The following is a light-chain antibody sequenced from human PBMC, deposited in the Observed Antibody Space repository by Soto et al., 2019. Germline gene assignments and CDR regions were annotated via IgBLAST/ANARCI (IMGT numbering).Light chain of an antibody. Sequence: EIGLTQSPGTLSLSPGEIATLSCGASQSVSSTYLAWYQQKPGQAPRILIYGTSSRATSIPDRFSGSGSGTDFTLTISRLEPEDFAVYYCQQYGNSPWTFGQGTKVEIK. J-gene: IGKJ1*01. CDR2: GTS. CDR3: QQYGNSPWT. CDR1: QSVSSTY. V-gene: IGKV3-20*01.